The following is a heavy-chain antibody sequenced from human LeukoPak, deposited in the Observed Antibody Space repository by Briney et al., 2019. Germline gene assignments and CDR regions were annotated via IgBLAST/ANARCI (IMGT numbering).Heavy chain of an antibody. CDR3: ARDHYYGSGTRNKNDY. J-gene: IGHJ4*02. CDR2: ISSSSSTI. Sequence: GGSLRLSCAASGFTFSDYNMNWVRQAPGKGLEWVSFISSSSSTIYYADSVKGRFTISRDNAKNSLYLQMNSLRDEDTAVYYCARDHYYGSGTRNKNDYWGQGTLVTVSS. CDR1: GFTFSDYN. V-gene: IGHV3-48*02. D-gene: IGHD3-10*01.